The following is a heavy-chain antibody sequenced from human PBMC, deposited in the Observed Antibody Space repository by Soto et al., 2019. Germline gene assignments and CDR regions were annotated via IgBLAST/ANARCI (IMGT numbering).Heavy chain of an antibody. J-gene: IGHJ3*02. D-gene: IGHD3-3*01. V-gene: IGHV3-15*01. CDR3: TTDHAPLRFLEWLLYRDAFDI. CDR1: GFTFSNAW. CDR2: IKSKTDGGTT. Sequence: GGSLRLSCAASGFTFSNAWMSWVRQAPGKGLEWVGRIKSKTDGGTTDYAAPVKGRFTISRDDSKNTLYLQMNSLKTEDTAVYYCTTDHAPLRFLEWLLYRDAFDIWGQGTMVTVSS.